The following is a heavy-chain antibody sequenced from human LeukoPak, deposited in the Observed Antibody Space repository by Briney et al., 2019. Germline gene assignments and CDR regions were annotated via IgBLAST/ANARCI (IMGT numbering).Heavy chain of an antibody. CDR3: ARGSRYFDWLFSAFDY. CDR1: GFTVSSNY. V-gene: IGHV4-34*01. CDR2: INHSGST. D-gene: IGHD3-9*01. Sequence: GSLRLSCAASGFTVSSNYMSWIRQPPGKGLEWIGEINHSGSTNYNPSLKSRVTISVDTSKNQFSLKLSSVTAADTAVYYCARGSRYFDWLFSAFDYWGQGTLVTVSS. J-gene: IGHJ4*02.